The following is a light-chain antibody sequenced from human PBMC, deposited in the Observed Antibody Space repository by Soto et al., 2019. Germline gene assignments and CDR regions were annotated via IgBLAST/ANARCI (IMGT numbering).Light chain of an antibody. J-gene: IGKJ1*01. CDR3: QQYIDSPRT. Sequence: EIILTQSPGTLALSPGDGATLSCRASQTVNRNYLAWYHQRPGQPPRLLIYGVSNRASGVPDRFSGDGSETEFTLTIGRLDPDDFGVYYCQQYIDSPRTFGQGTRVEVK. V-gene: IGKV3-20*01. CDR2: GVS. CDR1: QTVNRNY.